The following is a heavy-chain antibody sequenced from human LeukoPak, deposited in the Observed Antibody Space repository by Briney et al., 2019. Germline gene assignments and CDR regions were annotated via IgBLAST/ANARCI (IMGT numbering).Heavy chain of an antibody. V-gene: IGHV1-2*06. CDR1: GYTFTGYY. CDR3: ARVGYYDSSGYYDDYYYYGMDV. J-gene: IGHJ6*02. D-gene: IGHD3-22*01. Sequence: GASVKVSRKASGYTFTGYYMHWVRQAPGQGLEWIGRINPNSGGTNYAQKFQGRVTMTRDTSISTAYMELSRLRSDDTAVYYCARVGYYDSSGYYDDYYYYGMDVWGQGTTVTVSS. CDR2: INPNSGGT.